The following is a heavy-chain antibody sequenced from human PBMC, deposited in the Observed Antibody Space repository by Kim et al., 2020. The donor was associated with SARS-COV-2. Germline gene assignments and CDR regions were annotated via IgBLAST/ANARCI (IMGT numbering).Heavy chain of an antibody. CDR3: ARDHYDILTGYSPARNYYYYGMDV. V-gene: IGHV1-18*01. D-gene: IGHD3-9*01. Sequence: ASVKVSCKASGYTFTSYGISWVRQAPGQGLEWMGWISAYNGNTNYAQKLQGRVTMTTDTSTSTAYMELRSLRSDDTAVYYCARDHYDILTGYSPARNYYYYGMDVWGQGTTVTVSS. J-gene: IGHJ6*02. CDR2: ISAYNGNT. CDR1: GYTFTSYG.